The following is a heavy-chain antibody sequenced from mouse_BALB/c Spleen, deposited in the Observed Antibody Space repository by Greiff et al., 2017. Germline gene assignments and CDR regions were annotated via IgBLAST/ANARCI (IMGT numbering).Heavy chain of an antibody. Sequence: VQLQQSGPGLVQPSQSLSITCTVSGFSLTSYGVHWVRQSPGKGLEWLGVIWSGGSTDYNAAFISRLSISKDNSKSQVFFKMNSLQANDTAIYYCASWDNYAMDYWGQGTSVTVSS. CDR1: GFSLTSYG. D-gene: IGHD4-1*01. CDR2: IWSGGST. CDR3: ASWDNYAMDY. J-gene: IGHJ4*01. V-gene: IGHV2-2*02.